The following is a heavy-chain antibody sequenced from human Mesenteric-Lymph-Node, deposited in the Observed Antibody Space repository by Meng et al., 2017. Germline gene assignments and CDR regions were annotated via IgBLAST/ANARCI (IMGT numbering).Heavy chain of an antibody. Sequence: PQLQESGPGLGKPSETLSLPCTASGGSISSSRHYWGWIRQPPGKGLEWIGSIYYSGSTYYNPSLRSRVTMSLDTSKNQFSLKLSSVTATDTAVYYCARHDGGYGDYFDHWGQGTLVTVSS. CDR2: IYYSGST. CDR1: GGSISSSRHY. J-gene: IGHJ4*02. CDR3: ARHDGGYGDYFDH. D-gene: IGHD5-12*01. V-gene: IGHV4-39*01.